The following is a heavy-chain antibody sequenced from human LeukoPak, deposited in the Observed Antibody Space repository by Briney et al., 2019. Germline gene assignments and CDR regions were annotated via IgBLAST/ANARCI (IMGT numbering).Heavy chain of an antibody. V-gene: IGHV1-2*02. Sequence: GASVKVSCKASGYTFTGYYIHWVRQAPGQGLEWMGWIDPNSGGTNYAQKFQGRVTMTRDTSISTAYMEVSRLRSDDTAVYYCVSDCSGGSCYGYFDYWGQGTLVTVSS. J-gene: IGHJ4*02. CDR1: GYTFTGYY. CDR3: VSDCSGGSCYGYFDY. CDR2: IDPNSGGT. D-gene: IGHD2-15*01.